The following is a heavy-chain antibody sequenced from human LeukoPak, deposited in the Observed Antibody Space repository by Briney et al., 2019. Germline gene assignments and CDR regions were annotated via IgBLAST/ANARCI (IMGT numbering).Heavy chain of an antibody. CDR1: EFTFSSYW. CDR3: ARALRYSSPFDY. J-gene: IGHJ4*02. Sequence: PGGSLRLSCAASEFTFSSYWMHWVRQAPGKGLVWVSRINSDGSSTSYADSVKGRFTISRDNAKNTLYLQMNSLRAEDTAVYYCARALRYSSPFDYWGQGILVTVSS. D-gene: IGHD6-13*01. V-gene: IGHV3-74*01. CDR2: INSDGSST.